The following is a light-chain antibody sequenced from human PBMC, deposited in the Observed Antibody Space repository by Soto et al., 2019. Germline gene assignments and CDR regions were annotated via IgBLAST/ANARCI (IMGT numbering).Light chain of an antibody. CDR2: DTS. CDR1: TGAVTSGHY. Sequence: QAVVTQEPSLTVSPGGTVTLTCGSSTGAVTSGHYPYWFQLKPGQAPRTLIYDTSHKHSWTPARFSGSLLGGKAALTLSGAQPEDEAEYYCLLSYSVLGKVFGGGTKLTVL. CDR3: LLSYSVLGKV. J-gene: IGLJ2*01. V-gene: IGLV7-46*01.